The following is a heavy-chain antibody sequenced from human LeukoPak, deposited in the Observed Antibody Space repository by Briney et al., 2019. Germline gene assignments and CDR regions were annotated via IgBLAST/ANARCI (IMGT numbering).Heavy chain of an antibody. Sequence: GGSLRLSCAASGFTFSSYSMNWVRQAPGKGLEWVSSISSSRSYIYYADSVKGRFTISRDNAKNSLYLQMNSLRAEDTAVYYCAREGRLGYCSGGSCRSIYDSSGYPDYWGQGTLVTVSS. J-gene: IGHJ4*02. V-gene: IGHV3-21*01. D-gene: IGHD2-15*01. CDR2: ISSSRSYI. CDR3: AREGRLGYCSGGSCRSIYDSSGYPDY. CDR1: GFTFSSYS.